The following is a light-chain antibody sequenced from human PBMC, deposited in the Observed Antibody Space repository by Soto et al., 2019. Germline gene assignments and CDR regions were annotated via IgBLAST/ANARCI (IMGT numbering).Light chain of an antibody. CDR1: QSISKY. CDR3: QERSHWPSLT. J-gene: IGKJ4*01. Sequence: VLTQSPATLSLSPGEGASLSCRASQSISKYLAWYQQKPGQAPRLLIYDATNRATGIPARFSGSGYRTDFTLTISSLEPEDFAVYFCQERSHWPSLTFGGGTKVEI. CDR2: DAT. V-gene: IGKV3-11*01.